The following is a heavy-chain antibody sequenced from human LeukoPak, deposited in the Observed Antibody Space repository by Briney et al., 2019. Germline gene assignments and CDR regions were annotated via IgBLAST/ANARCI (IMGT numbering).Heavy chain of an antibody. V-gene: IGHV3-48*01. CDR3: ARNQYVGAPPFDI. CDR2: ISSSSSTI. D-gene: IGHD1-26*01. Sequence: GGSLRLSCAASGFTFSSYSMNWVRQAPGKGLEWVSYISSSSSTIYYADSVKGRFTTSRDNAKNSLYLQMNSLRAEDTAVYYCARNQYVGAPPFDIWGQGTMVTVSS. CDR1: GFTFSSYS. J-gene: IGHJ3*02.